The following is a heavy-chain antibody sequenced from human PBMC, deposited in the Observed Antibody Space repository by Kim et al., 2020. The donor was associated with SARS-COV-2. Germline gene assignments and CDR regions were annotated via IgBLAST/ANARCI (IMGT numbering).Heavy chain of an antibody. D-gene: IGHD3-10*01. CDR2: IYYSGST. V-gene: IGHV4-59*01. Sequence: SETLSLTCTVSGGSISSYYWSWIRQPPGKGLEWIGYIYYSGSTNYNPSLKSRVTISVDTSKNQFSLKLSSVTAADTAVYYCARALTLPYYYGSGRGAFD. J-gene: IGHJ3*02. CDR3: ARALTLPYYYGSGRGAFD. CDR1: GGSISSYY.